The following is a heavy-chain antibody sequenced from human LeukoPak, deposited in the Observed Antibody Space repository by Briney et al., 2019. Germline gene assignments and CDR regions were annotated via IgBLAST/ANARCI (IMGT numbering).Heavy chain of an antibody. CDR1: AFTFDDYA. CDR3: AKDKGSTWTGGFDI. CDR2: ISWNSGTI. D-gene: IGHD6-13*01. Sequence: SLRLSCAASAFTFDDYAMHWVRQAPGKGLEWVSGISWNSGTIGYADSVRGRFTISRDNAKNSLYLQMNSLRAEDTALYYCAKDKGSTWTGGFDIWGQGTMVTVSS. J-gene: IGHJ3*02. V-gene: IGHV3-9*01.